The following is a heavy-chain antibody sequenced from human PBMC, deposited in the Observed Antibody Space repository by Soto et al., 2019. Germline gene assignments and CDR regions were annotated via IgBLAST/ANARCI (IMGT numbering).Heavy chain of an antibody. J-gene: IGHJ4*02. CDR3: VRLFSYSSGWYEGYFDY. D-gene: IGHD6-19*01. CDR1: GGSISSSSYY. CDR2: IYYSGST. V-gene: IGHV4-39*01. Sequence: QLQLQESGPGLVKPSETLSLTCTVSGGSISSSSYYWGWIRQPPGKGLEWIGSIYYSGSTYYNPSLKSRVTISVDTSKNQFSLKLSSVTAADTAVYYCVRLFSYSSGWYEGYFDYWGQGTLVTVSS.